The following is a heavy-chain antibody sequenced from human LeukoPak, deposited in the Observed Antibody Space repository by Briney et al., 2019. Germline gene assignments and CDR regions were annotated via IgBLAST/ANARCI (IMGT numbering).Heavy chain of an antibody. CDR2: IYYSGST. V-gene: IGHV4-59*01. Sequence: SETLSLTCTVSGGSISTYCWSWIRQPPGKGLEWIGYIYYSGSTKYNPSLKSRVTISVDTSKNQFSLRLSSVTAADTAVYYCARDWGVSARPGYMDVWGKGTTVTVSS. CDR3: ARDWGVSARPGYMDV. CDR1: GGSISTYC. D-gene: IGHD6-6*01. J-gene: IGHJ6*03.